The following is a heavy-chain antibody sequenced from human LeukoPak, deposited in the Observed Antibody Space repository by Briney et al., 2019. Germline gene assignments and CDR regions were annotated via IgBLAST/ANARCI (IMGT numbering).Heavy chain of an antibody. CDR1: GFTVSNNY. Sequence: PGGSLRLSCAASGFTVSNNYMTWVRQAPGKGLEWVSGISWNSGSIGYADSVKGRFTISRDNAKNSLYLQMNSLRAEDMALYYCAKDIEQGYSSSLGNYAFDIWGQGTMVTVSS. D-gene: IGHD6-13*01. CDR3: AKDIEQGYSSSLGNYAFDI. J-gene: IGHJ3*02. V-gene: IGHV3-9*03. CDR2: ISWNSGSI.